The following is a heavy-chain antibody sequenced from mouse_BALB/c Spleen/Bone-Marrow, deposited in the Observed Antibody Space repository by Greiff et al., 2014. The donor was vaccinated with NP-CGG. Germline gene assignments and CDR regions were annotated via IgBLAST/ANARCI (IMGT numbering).Heavy chain of an antibody. J-gene: IGHJ1*01. V-gene: IGHV3-2*02. CDR2: ISYSGST. CDR1: GYSITSDYA. CDR3: ARDYWYFDV. Sequence: DVKLVESGPGLVKPSQSLSLTCTVTGYSITSDYAWNWIRQFPGNKLEWMGYISYSGSTSYNPSLKSRISITRDTSKNQFFLQLNSVTTEDTATYYCARDYWYFDVWGAGTTVTVSS.